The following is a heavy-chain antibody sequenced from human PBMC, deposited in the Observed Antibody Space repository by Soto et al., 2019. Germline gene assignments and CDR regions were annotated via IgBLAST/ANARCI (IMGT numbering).Heavy chain of an antibody. V-gene: IGHV5-10-1*01. CDR3: ARLGRYCSSTSCYGNYYYGMDV. J-gene: IGHJ6*02. D-gene: IGHD2-2*01. CDR2: IDPRDSYT. Sequence: GASLKISCKGSGYSFTSYWISWVRQMPGKGLEWMGRIDPRDSYTNYSPSFQGHVTISADKSISTAYLQWSSLKASDTAMYYCARLGRYCSSTSCYGNYYYGMDVWGQGTTVTVSS. CDR1: GYSFTSYW.